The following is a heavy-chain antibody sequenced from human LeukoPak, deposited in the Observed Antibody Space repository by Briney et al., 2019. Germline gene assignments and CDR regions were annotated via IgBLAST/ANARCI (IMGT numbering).Heavy chain of an antibody. CDR3: ARWVGMVYAIDY. Sequence: VASVKVSCKASGYTFTSYGISWVRQALGQGREWMGWISAYNGNTNYTQKLQGRVTMTTDTSTSTAYMELRSLRSDDTAVYYCARWVGMVYAIDYWGQGTLVTVSS. CDR1: GYTFTSYG. J-gene: IGHJ4*02. CDR2: ISAYNGNT. D-gene: IGHD2-8*01. V-gene: IGHV1-18*01.